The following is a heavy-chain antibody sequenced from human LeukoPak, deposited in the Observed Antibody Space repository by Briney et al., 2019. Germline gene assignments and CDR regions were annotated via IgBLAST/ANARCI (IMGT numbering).Heavy chain of an antibody. D-gene: IGHD3/OR15-3a*01. CDR1: GFTFSSYG. J-gene: IGHJ4*02. CDR2: IRYDGSNK. CDR3: AKGGRFLDWWLHDY. Sequence: GGSLRLSCAASGFTFSSYGMHWVRQAPGKGLEWVAFIRYDGSNKNYADSVKGRFTISRDNSKNTLYLQMNSLRAEDTAVYYCAKGGRFLDWWLHDYWGQGTLVTVSS. V-gene: IGHV3-30*02.